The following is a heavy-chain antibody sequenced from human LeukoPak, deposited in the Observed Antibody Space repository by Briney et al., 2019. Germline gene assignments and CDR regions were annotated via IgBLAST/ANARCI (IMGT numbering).Heavy chain of an antibody. J-gene: IGHJ3*02. CDR2: INHSGST. Sequence: ETLPLTCAVYGGSFSGYYWSWIRQPPGKGLEWIGEINHSGSTNYNPSLKSRVTISVDTSKNQFSLKLSSVTAADTAVYYCARLTKSYYDSWKRAFDIWGQGTMVTVSS. CDR1: GGSFSGYY. V-gene: IGHV4-34*01. D-gene: IGHD3-22*01. CDR3: ARLTKSYYDSWKRAFDI.